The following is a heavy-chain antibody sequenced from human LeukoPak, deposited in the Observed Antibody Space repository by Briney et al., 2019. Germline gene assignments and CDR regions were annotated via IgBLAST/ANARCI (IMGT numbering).Heavy chain of an antibody. CDR3: ARESGRDSSSWYIAVDRYGMDV. J-gene: IGHJ6*02. CDR1: GYTFTSYY. D-gene: IGHD6-13*01. V-gene: IGHV1-46*01. CDR2: INPSGGST. Sequence: ASVKVSCKASGYTFTSYYMHWVRQAPGQGLEWMVIINPSGGSTSYAQKFQDRVTMTRDTSTSTVYMELSSLRSEDTAVYYCARESGRDSSSWYIAVDRYGMDVWGQGTTVTVSS.